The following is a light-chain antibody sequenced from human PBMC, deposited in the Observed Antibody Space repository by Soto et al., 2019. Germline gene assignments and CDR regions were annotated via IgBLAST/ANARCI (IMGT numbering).Light chain of an antibody. CDR1: SSNIGGNT. V-gene: IGLV1-44*01. CDR2: NNS. CDR3: STWDDSLNGPL. J-gene: IGLJ2*01. Sequence: QSVLTQPPSASRTPGQRVTISCSGSSSNIGGNTVNWYQQVPGAAPKLIIFNNSQRPSGVPDRFSGSKSGTSASLAIGGLQSEDEADYYCSTWDDSLNGPLFGGGTKVTVL.